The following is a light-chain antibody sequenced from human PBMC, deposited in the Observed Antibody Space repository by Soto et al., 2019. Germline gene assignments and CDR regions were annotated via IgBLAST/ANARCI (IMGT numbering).Light chain of an antibody. J-gene: IGKJ1*01. Sequence: EIVLTQSPGTLSLSPGERATLSCRASQSVSSSYLAWYQQKPGQAPRLLIYGASSRATGFPDRFSGSGSETDFTVNISRLEPEDFAVYYCQQYGSSSWTFGQGTKVEIK. CDR2: GAS. CDR1: QSVSSSY. V-gene: IGKV3-20*01. CDR3: QQYGSSSWT.